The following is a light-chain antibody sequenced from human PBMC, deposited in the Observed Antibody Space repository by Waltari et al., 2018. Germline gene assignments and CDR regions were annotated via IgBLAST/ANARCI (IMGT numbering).Light chain of an antibody. CDR2: DVT. J-gene: IGLJ2*01. CDR1: TRDIGGYNY. V-gene: IGLV2-14*03. CDR3: TSYTTTSTLVL. Sequence: QSALTQPASVSGSPGQSITISCTGTTRDIGGYNYVSWYQHHPGRAPKLIIYDVTDRPSGISILFSGSKSGNPASLTISGLRAEDEAYYYCTSYTTTSTLVLFGGGTKLTVL.